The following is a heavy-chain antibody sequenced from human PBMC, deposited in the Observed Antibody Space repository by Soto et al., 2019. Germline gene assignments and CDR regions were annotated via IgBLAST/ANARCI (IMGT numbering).Heavy chain of an antibody. J-gene: IGHJ6*02. CDR3: ARDRIVRASYYYYGIDV. V-gene: IGHV3-33*01. D-gene: IGHD1-26*01. CDR2: IWYDGSNK. CDR1: GFTFSDYG. Sequence: QVQVVESGGGVVQPGRSLRLSCTASGFTFSDYGMHWVRQAPGKGLEWVALIWYDGSNKFYADSVKDRFTVSRDNSKNTLYLQMNSLRADDRAVYYCARDRIVRASYYYYGIDVRGQGTTVTVSS.